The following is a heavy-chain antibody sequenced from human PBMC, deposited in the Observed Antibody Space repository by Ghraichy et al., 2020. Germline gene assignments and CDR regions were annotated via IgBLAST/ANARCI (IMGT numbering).Heavy chain of an antibody. V-gene: IGHV3-23*01. Sequence: GGSLRLSCAASGFTCSGDAMSWVRQAPGKGLEWVSTITWNSASTRYADSVKGRSTISRDNYKNAVYLQVTSLREDDTAVYFCAKTGDSGWFYDYWGRGTLVTVSS. D-gene: IGHD6-19*01. CDR1: GFTCSGDA. CDR2: ITWNSAST. CDR3: AKTGDSGWFYDY. J-gene: IGHJ4*02.